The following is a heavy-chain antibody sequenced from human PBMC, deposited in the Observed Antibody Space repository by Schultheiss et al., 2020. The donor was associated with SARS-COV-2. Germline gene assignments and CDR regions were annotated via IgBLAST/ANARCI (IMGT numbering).Heavy chain of an antibody. Sequence: GGSLRLSCAASGFTFSSYGMHWVRQAPGKGLEWVAVISYDGSNKYYADPVKGRFTISRDNSKNTLYLQMNGLRAGDTAKYYCARDRTVLGSFYYYYGMDVWGQGTTVTVSS. D-gene: IGHD3-16*01. J-gene: IGHJ6*02. V-gene: IGHV3-30*12. CDR3: ARDRTVLGSFYYYYGMDV. CDR1: GFTFSSYG. CDR2: ISYDGSNK.